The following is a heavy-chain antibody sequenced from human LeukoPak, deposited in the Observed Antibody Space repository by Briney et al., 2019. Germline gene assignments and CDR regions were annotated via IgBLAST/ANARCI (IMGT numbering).Heavy chain of an antibody. D-gene: IGHD3-10*01. V-gene: IGHV5-51*01. J-gene: IGHJ4*02. CDR1: GYSFSLYW. CDR3: AAGGPFVL. CDR2: MSPGDSDT. Sequence: GESLKISCKVSGYSFSLYWIGWVRQMPGKGLEFMGIMSPGDSDTKYSPSFQGQVTISADKSISTTYLQWNSLKASDTAMYYCAAGGPFVLWGQGTLVTVSS.